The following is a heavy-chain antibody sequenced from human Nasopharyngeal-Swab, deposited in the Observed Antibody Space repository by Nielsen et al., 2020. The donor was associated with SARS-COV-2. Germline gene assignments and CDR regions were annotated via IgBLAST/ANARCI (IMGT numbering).Heavy chain of an antibody. CDR2: IKHDGSAK. CDR3: ARHYDFWSGYYNSHFYGMDV. D-gene: IGHD3-3*01. J-gene: IGHJ6*02. V-gene: IGHV3-7*01. CDR1: GFTFSSYW. Sequence: GVLKISCAASGFTFSSYWMTWVRQAPGKGLEWVANIKHDGSAKYYADSVKGRFTISRDNAKSSLHLQMNSLRAKDTAVYYCARHYDFWSGYYNSHFYGMDVWGQGTTVTVSS.